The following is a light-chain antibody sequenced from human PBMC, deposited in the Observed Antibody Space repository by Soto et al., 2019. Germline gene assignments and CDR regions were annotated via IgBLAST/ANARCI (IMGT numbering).Light chain of an antibody. V-gene: IGKV3-20*01. Sequence: TKSQHSLSLSPGESASLSCRASQSVSARLAWYKHKPGQPPRLLISDVFNRASGVAERFSGSGSETDFTLIIRRLEPEDSALYYCQHYQGGHPIAFGQGARLEI. J-gene: IGKJ5*01. CDR3: QHYQGGHPIA. CDR1: QSVSAR. CDR2: DVF.